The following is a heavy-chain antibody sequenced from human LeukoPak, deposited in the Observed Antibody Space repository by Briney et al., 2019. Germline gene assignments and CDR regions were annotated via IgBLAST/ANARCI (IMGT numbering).Heavy chain of an antibody. CDR2: IKSKTDGGTT. CDR1: GFTFSNAW. D-gene: IGHD1-14*01. Sequence: GGSLRLSCAASGFTFSNAWMSWVRQAPGKGLEWVGRIKSKTDGGTTDYAAPVKGRFTISRDDSKNTLYLQMNSLRAEDTAVYYCAREQDVETGAFDIWGQGTMVTVSS. J-gene: IGHJ3*02. CDR3: AREQDVETGAFDI. V-gene: IGHV3-15*01.